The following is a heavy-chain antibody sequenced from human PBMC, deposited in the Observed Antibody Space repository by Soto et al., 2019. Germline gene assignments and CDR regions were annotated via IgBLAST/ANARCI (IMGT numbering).Heavy chain of an antibody. CDR1: GFIFSNYW. CDR2: IKQDGSEK. D-gene: IGHD2-2*01. Sequence: EVQVVESGGGLVQPGGSLRLSCAASGFIFSNYWMSWVRQAPGKGLEWVANIKQDGSEKHYVDSVKGRFTISRDNADNSLYLQMNRLRAKDTAVYYCAKNNLYCSSTTCFVFDYWGQGTLVTVSS. CDR3: AKNNLYCSSTTCFVFDY. V-gene: IGHV3-7*01. J-gene: IGHJ4*02.